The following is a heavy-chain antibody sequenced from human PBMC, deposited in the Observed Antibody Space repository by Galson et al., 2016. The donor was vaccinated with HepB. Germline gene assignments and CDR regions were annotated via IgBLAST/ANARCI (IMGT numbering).Heavy chain of an antibody. J-gene: IGHJ2*01. CDR2: ISHDGYKK. V-gene: IGHV3-30*09. D-gene: IGHD3-3*01. CDR1: GFTFNSFA. CDR3: TRGRESSDDFWSAIMDWYYDH. Sequence: SLRLSCAASGFTFNSFAMHWVRQAPGKGPEWVALISHDGYKKYFADSVKGRCVISRDNSKNTLTLQMDSLTTADTAVYYCTRGRESSDDFWSAIMDWYYDHCGRGTLVTVSS.